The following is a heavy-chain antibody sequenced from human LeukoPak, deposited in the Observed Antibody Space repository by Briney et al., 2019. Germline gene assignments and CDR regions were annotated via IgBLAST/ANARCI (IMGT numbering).Heavy chain of an antibody. V-gene: IGHV3-23*01. D-gene: IGHD6-19*01. CDR3: ASSSGWDYFDY. CDR2: ISGNGGSI. CDR1: GFTFSSYA. Sequence: GGSLRLSCSASGFTFSSYAMSWVRQAPGKGLEWVSGISGNGGSIHYADSVRGRFTISRDNSKNTLYLQMKTLRAEDTAVYYCASSSGWDYFDYWGQGTLVTVSS. J-gene: IGHJ4*02.